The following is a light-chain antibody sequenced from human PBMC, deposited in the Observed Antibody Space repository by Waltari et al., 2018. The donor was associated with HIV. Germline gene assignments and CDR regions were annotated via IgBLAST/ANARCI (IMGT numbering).Light chain of an antibody. V-gene: IGKV3D-15*01. CDR2: VAS. CDR3: QQYLDLPPWT. CDR1: QNIGAN. J-gene: IGKJ1*01. Sequence: EIVMTQSPATLSAYTGQRVTLTCRASQNIGANLAWYQQTPGHPPRLLIHVASSRDPGIPARFTGRGTGTDFTLQISNLQSDDSGVYYCQQYLDLPPWTFGQGTNV.